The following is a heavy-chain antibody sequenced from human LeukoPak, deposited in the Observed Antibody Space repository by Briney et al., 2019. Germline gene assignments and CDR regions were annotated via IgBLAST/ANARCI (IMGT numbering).Heavy chain of an antibody. CDR3: ARFPVRGYTYGSVIHHMDV. CDR2: IIPILDVA. D-gene: IGHD5-18*01. J-gene: IGHJ6*02. Sequence: ASVNVSCKASGGTFNTYAITWVRQAPGQGLEWMGRIIPILDVADSAQKFQDRVTISADRSTSTVYMELSSLRSEDTAIYYCARFPVRGYTYGSVIHHMDVWGQGTTVTVSS. CDR1: GGTFNTYA. V-gene: IGHV1-69*04.